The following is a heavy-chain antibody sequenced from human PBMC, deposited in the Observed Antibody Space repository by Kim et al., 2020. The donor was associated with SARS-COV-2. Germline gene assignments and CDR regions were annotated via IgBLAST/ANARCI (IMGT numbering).Heavy chain of an antibody. J-gene: IGHJ4*02. D-gene: IGHD3-22*01. CDR1: GFTFSSYA. CDR2: ISGSGGST. CDR3: AKRRGSQYYYDSSGYYPFDY. Sequence: GGSLRLSCAASGFTFSSYAMSWVRQAPGKGLEWVSAISGSGGSTYYADSVKGRFTISRDNSKNTLYLQMNSLRAEDTAVYYCAKRRGSQYYYDSSGYYPFDYWGQGTLVTVSS. V-gene: IGHV3-23*01.